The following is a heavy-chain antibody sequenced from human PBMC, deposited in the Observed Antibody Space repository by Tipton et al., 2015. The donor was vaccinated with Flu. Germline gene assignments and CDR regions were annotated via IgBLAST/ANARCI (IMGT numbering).Heavy chain of an antibody. CDR3: GRAMDG. V-gene: IGHV3-7*04. J-gene: IGHJ6*04. Sequence: SLRLSCVASGLTFSRYWMTWVRQAPGKGLEWVANIKEDGSERYYVDSVKGRFTISRDNAKNSLYLQMSSLRAEDTAVYYCGRAMDGWGKGTTVIVSS. CDR1: GLTFSRYW. CDR2: IKEDGSER.